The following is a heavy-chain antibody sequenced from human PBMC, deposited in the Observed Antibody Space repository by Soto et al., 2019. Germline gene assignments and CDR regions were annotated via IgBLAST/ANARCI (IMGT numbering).Heavy chain of an antibody. D-gene: IGHD4-4*01. CDR1: GGSISSGGYY. V-gene: IGHV4-31*03. CDR2: IYYSGST. CDR3: ARVGYSNFIDY. J-gene: IGHJ4*02. Sequence: TLSLTCTVSGGSISSGGYYWSWIRQHPGKGLEWIGYIYYSGSTYYNPSLKSRVTISVDTSKNQFSLKLSSVTAADTAVYYCARVGYSNFIDYWGQGTLVTVSS.